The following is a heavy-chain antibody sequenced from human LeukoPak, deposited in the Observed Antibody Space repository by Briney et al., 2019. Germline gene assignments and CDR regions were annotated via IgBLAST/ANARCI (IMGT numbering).Heavy chain of an antibody. CDR2: INPSGGST. CDR1: GYAFTSYY. D-gene: IGHD1-26*01. J-gene: IGHJ4*02. V-gene: IGHV1-46*01. CDR3: ARLSIVGAPAY. Sequence: GASVKVSCKASGYAFTSYYMHWVRQAPGQGLEWMGIINPSGGSTSYAQKFQGRVTMTRDTSTSTVYMELSSLRSEDTAVYYCARLSIVGAPAYWGQGTLVTVSS.